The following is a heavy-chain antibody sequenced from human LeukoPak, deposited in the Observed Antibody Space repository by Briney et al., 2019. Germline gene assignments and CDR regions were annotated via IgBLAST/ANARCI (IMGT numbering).Heavy chain of an antibody. V-gene: IGHV4-59*12. Sequence: SETLSLTCTVSGGSISSYYWSWIRQPPGKGLEWIGYIYHSGSTYYNPSLKSRVTISVDRSKNQFSLKLSSVTAADTAVYYCASSGSYFRNLFQHWGQGTLVTVSS. CDR1: GGSISSYY. CDR2: IYHSGST. D-gene: IGHD1-26*01. CDR3: ASSGSYFRNLFQH. J-gene: IGHJ1*01.